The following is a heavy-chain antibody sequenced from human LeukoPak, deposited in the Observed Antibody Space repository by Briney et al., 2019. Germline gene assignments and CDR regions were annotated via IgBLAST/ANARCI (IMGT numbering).Heavy chain of an antibody. J-gene: IGHJ3*02. Sequence: GGSLRLSCAASGFTFSSYAMSWVRQAPGKGLEWVSSISSSSSYIYYADSVKGRFTISRDNAKNSLYLQMNSLRAEDTAVYYCARTNYGGDAFDIWGQGTMVTVSS. D-gene: IGHD4-23*01. CDR2: ISSSSSYI. CDR1: GFTFSSYA. V-gene: IGHV3-21*01. CDR3: ARTNYGGDAFDI.